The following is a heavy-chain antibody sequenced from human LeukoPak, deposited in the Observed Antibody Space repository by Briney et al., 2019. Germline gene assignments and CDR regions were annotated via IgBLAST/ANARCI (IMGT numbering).Heavy chain of an antibody. CDR3: VREFVGGTFDY. V-gene: IGHV1-46*01. D-gene: IGHD3-3*01. CDR2: SYPDAGTT. CDR1: GYTFTSYY. J-gene: IGHJ4*02. Sequence: ASVKVSCKASGYTFTSYYIHWMRQTPGQGFEWMGVSYPDAGTTDHAQRFRDRFVMTADTATSTVYMALSSLTSEDTGVYYCVREFVGGTFDYWGQGALITVSA.